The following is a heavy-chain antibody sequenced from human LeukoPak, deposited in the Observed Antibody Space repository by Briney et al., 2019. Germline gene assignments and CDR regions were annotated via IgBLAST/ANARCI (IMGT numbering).Heavy chain of an antibody. CDR1: GYTFTSYA. Sequence: ASVRVSCKASGYTFTSYAVQWERQAPGQRLEWMGWINAGNGNTKYSQKFQGRVTITRDTSASTAYMELSSLRSEDTAVYYCARDGVNTVTMDYWGQGTLVTVSS. J-gene: IGHJ4*02. V-gene: IGHV1-3*01. D-gene: IGHD4-17*01. CDR2: INAGNGNT. CDR3: ARDGVNTVTMDY.